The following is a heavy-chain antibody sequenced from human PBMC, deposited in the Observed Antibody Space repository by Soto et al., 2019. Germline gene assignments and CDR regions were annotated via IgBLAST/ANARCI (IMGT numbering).Heavy chain of an antibody. CDR1: GGSISSSSYY. Sequence: QLQLQESGPGLVKPSETLSLTCTVSGGSISSSSYYWGWIRQPPGNGLEWIGTIYYSGSTYYNPSLKSRVTISVDTSKNQFSLKLSSVTAADTAVYYCARQGSGSYNAFDIWGQGTVVTVSS. J-gene: IGHJ3*02. V-gene: IGHV4-39*01. CDR2: IYYSGST. D-gene: IGHD1-26*01. CDR3: ARQGSGSYNAFDI.